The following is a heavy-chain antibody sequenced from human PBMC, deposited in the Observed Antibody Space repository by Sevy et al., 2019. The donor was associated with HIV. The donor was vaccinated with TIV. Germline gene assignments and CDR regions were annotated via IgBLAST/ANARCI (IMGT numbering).Heavy chain of an antibody. Sequence: GGSLRLSCAVSGFTFTSYAMNWVRQAPGKGLEWGSGVSGSGGSTYYADSVKGRFSISRDNSRNTLYLQINTLRAEDTAVYYCVKDVAYDNTYLDYWGQGTLVTVSS. CDR2: VSGSGGST. V-gene: IGHV3-23*01. D-gene: IGHD3-22*01. J-gene: IGHJ4*02. CDR3: VKDVAYDNTYLDY. CDR1: GFTFTSYA.